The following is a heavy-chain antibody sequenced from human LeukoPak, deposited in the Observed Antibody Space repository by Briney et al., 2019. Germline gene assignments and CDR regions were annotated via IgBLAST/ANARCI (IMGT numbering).Heavy chain of an antibody. CDR1: GGSFSGYY. D-gene: IGHD3-3*01. V-gene: IGHV4-34*01. Sequence: SETLSLTCAVYGGSFSGYYWSWIRQPPGKGLEWMGEINHSGSTNYNPSLKSRVTISVDTSKNQFSLKLSSVTAADTAVYYCARGRNYDFWSGYYPSFFDYWGQGTLVTVSS. J-gene: IGHJ4*02. CDR2: INHSGST. CDR3: ARGRNYDFWSGYYPSFFDY.